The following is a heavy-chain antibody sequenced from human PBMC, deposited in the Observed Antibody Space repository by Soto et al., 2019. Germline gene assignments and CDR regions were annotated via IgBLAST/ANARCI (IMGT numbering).Heavy chain of an antibody. Sequence: QVQLQESGPGLVKPSETLSLTCTVSGGSISSYYWSWIRQPPRKGLEWIGYIYYSGSTNYNPSLKSRVTISVDTSKNQFSLKLSSVTAADTAVYYCARENRDYYGMDVWGQGTTVTVSS. J-gene: IGHJ6*02. CDR3: ARENRDYYGMDV. CDR2: IYYSGST. CDR1: GGSISSYY. V-gene: IGHV4-59*01.